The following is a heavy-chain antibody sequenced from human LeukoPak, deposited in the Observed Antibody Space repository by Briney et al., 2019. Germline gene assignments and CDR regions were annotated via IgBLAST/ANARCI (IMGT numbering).Heavy chain of an antibody. CDR3: ARSYTAMVLDLDY. Sequence: PSETLSLTRTVSGGSISSYYWSWIRQPPGKGLEWIGYIYYSGSTNYNPSLKSRVTISVDTSKNQFSLKLSSVTAADTAVYYCARSYTAMVLDLDYWGQGTLVTVSS. D-gene: IGHD5-18*01. CDR1: GGSISSYY. V-gene: IGHV4-59*01. CDR2: IYYSGST. J-gene: IGHJ4*02.